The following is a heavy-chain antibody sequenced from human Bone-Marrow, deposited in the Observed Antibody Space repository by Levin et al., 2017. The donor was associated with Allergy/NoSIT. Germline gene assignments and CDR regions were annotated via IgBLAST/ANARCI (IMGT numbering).Heavy chain of an antibody. CDR1: GGSITSNNW. V-gene: IGHV4-4*02. CDR2: VSHSGST. D-gene: IGHD1-26*01. Sequence: SETLSLTCAVSGGSITSNNWWSWVRQPPGKELEWLGEVSHSGSTNYNPSLKSRIIMSVDSSKNQFSLKVKSVTAADTAVYYCARDGSFNYYGMDVWGQGTTVTVS. J-gene: IGHJ6*02. CDR3: ARDGSFNYYGMDV.